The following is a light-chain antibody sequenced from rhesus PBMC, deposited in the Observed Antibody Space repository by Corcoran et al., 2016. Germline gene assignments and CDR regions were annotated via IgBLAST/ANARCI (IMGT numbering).Light chain of an antibody. Sequence: DIQMTQSPSSLSASVGDRVTITCRASQGISNYLSWYQQKPGNAPKLLMYDATPLQSGVPSRFSGSGSGTAFTFTISSLQPEDFAAYYCLPYNSDPWTFGQGTKVEIK. V-gene: IGKV1S21*01. CDR3: LPYNSDPWT. CDR1: QGISNY. CDR2: DAT. J-gene: IGKJ1*01.